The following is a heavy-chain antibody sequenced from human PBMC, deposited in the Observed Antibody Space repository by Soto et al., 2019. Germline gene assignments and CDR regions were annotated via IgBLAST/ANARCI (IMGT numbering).Heavy chain of an antibody. V-gene: IGHV4-31*03. Sequence: PSETLSLTCTVSGGSVSSGGHYWTWIRQHPGKGLEWIGHIYYNGNTYYNPSLKSRASISVDTSKNQFSLKLSSVTAADTAVFYCARLDSVMGRFGVDVWGQGTAVTVSS. J-gene: IGHJ6*02. CDR3: ARLDSVMGRFGVDV. D-gene: IGHD3-10*01. CDR2: IYYNGNT. CDR1: GGSVSSGGHY.